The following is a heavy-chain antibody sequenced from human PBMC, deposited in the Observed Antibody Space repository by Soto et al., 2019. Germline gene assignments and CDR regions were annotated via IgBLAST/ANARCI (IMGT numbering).Heavy chain of an antibody. J-gene: IGHJ6*03. CDR2: INAGNGNT. Sequence: ASVKVSCKASGYTFTSYAMHWVRQAPGQRLEWMGWINAGNGNTKYSQKFQGRVTITRDTSASTAYMELSSLRSEDAAVYYCARDRQEFYYGSDPASGYYYYYMDVWGKGTTVTVSS. CDR1: GYTFTSYA. D-gene: IGHD3-10*01. CDR3: ARDRQEFYYGSDPASGYYYYYMDV. V-gene: IGHV1-3*01.